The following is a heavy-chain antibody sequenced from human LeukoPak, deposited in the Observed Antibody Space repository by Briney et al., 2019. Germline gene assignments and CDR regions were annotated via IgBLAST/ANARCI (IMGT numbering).Heavy chain of an antibody. V-gene: IGHV3-23*01. CDR2: ISGSGGST. CDR3: AKVGDYVWGSYRWGTYYFDY. Sequence: GGSLRLSCAASGFTFSSYAMSWVRQAPGKGLEWVSAISGSGGSTYYADSVKGRFTISRDNSKNTLYLQMNGLRAEDTAVYYCAKVGDYVWGSYRWGTYYFDYWGQGTLVTVSS. D-gene: IGHD3-16*02. J-gene: IGHJ4*02. CDR1: GFTFSSYA.